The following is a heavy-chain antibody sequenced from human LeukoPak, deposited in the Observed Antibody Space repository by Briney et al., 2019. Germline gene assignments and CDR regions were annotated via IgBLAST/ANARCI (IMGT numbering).Heavy chain of an antibody. V-gene: IGHV3-23*01. Sequence: DPEGSLSISCAVTGFTFGTYAMSLFRQAQGKWLEYISTISASGGTTYYAEYVKGRFTISRDGFKKTLYLQMNTRRAEDTAFEQCTKDRLTIFGVINDAFDIWGQGTMVTVSS. CDR2: ISASGGTT. CDR3: TKDRLTIFGVINDAFDI. CDR1: GFTFGTYA. D-gene: IGHD3-3*01. J-gene: IGHJ3*02.